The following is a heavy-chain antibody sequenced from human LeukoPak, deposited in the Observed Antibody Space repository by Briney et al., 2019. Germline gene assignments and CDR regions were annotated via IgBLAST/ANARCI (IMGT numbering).Heavy chain of an antibody. CDR2: IIPILGIA. D-gene: IGHD6-13*01. Sequence: GASVKVSCKASGGTFSSYAISWVRQAPGQGLEWMGRIIPILGIANYAQKFQGRVTITADKSTGTAYMELSSLRSEDTAVYYCARDVIAAAPWFDPWGQGTLVTVSS. J-gene: IGHJ5*02. CDR3: ARDVIAAAPWFDP. CDR1: GGTFSSYA. V-gene: IGHV1-69*04.